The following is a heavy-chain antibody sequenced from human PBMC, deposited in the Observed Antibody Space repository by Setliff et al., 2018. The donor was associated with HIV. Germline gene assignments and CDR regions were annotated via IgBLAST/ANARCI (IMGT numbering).Heavy chain of an antibody. V-gene: IGHV1-8*01. CDR1: GHTFSNYD. CDR3: ASGKGVRGVIITGGLDV. CDR2: MNPNSGDT. Sequence: ASVKVSCKTSGHTFSNYDVIWVRRATGQGLEWMGWMNPNSGDTGYAQKFQGRVIMTRDTSISTAYMELSSLTSADTAVYYCASGKGVRGVIITGGLDVWGKGTTVTVSS. J-gene: IGHJ6*04. D-gene: IGHD3-10*01.